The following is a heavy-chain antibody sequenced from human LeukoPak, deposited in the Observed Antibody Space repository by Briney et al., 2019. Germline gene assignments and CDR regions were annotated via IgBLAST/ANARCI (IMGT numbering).Heavy chain of an antibody. D-gene: IGHD3-3*01. CDR2: ISGSGDNT. V-gene: IGHV3-23*01. CDR3: AKTIHSDFWRGYYSYFDY. J-gene: IGHJ4*02. CDR1: GFTFNSYA. Sequence: QPGGSLRLSCEASGFTFNSYAMNWVRQAPGKGLEWLSMISGSGDNTYYADSMKGRFTISRDNSKNTLYLQMSSLGAGDTAIYYCAKTIHSDFWRGYYSYFDYWGRGTLVTVSS.